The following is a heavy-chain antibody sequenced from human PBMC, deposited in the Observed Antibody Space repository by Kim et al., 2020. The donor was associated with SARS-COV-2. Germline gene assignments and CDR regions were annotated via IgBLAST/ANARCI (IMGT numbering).Heavy chain of an antibody. D-gene: IGHD3-10*01. Sequence: GGSLRLSCAASGFTFTSFAMHWVRQAPGKGLEWVALISYDGDNNYYADSVKGRFTISRDNSKNALYLQMNSLRAEDTAVYYCARDVNYYGSGSDYWGQGT. CDR1: GFTFTSFA. CDR3: ARDVNYYGSGSDY. CDR2: ISYDGDNN. J-gene: IGHJ4*02. V-gene: IGHV3-30*04.